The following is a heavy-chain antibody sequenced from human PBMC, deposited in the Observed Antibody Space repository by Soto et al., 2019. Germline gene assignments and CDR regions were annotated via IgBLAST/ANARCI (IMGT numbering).Heavy chain of an antibody. J-gene: IGHJ4*02. CDR1: GFTFSSYG. V-gene: IGHV3-33*01. CDR3: ARQNLGLRFGGGRYYCDY. CDR2: IWYDGSNK. Sequence: QVQLVESGGGVVQPGRSLRLSCAASGFTFSSYGMHWVRQAPGKGLEWVAVIWYDGSNKYYADSVKGRFTISRDNSKNRRYPQMNSLRAEDTAVYYCARQNLGLRFGGGRYYCDYWGQGTLVTVSS. D-gene: IGHD5-12*01.